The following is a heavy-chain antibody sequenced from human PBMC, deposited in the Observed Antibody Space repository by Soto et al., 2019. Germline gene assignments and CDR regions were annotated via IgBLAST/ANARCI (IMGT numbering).Heavy chain of an antibody. Sequence: GESLKISCAASGFSFTHYRIHWVRQVPGKGLEWVCRVNADGSSTNYAGFAKGRFTISRDNSKNTAYLEMNNLRVDDTALYYCAKAGDWNYVFDFWGQGTSVTVSS. CDR2: VNADGSST. V-gene: IGHV3-74*01. D-gene: IGHD1-7*01. CDR1: GFSFTHYR. J-gene: IGHJ4*02. CDR3: AKAGDWNYVFDF.